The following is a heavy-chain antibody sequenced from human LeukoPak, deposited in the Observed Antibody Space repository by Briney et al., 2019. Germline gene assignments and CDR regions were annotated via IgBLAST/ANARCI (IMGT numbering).Heavy chain of an antibody. CDR3: AKLEVGRFDP. CDR1: GASISSHY. D-gene: IGHD7-27*01. V-gene: IGHV4-59*11. Sequence: SETLSLTCTVSGASISSHYWCWIRQSPGTGLEWIGDIYYRGSATYNPSLKSRLSISLDTSRNLFSLNLSSVTAADTAVYYCAKLEVGRFDPWGQGILVTVSS. CDR2: IYYRGSA. J-gene: IGHJ5*02.